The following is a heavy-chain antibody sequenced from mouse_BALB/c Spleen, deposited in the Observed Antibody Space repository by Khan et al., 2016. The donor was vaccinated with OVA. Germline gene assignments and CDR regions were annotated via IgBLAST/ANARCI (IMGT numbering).Heavy chain of an antibody. CDR2: INPDSYYT. D-gene: IGHD3-2*02. J-gene: IGHJ4*01. CDR1: GYTFTNYW. V-gene: IGHV1-7*01. Sequence: QVQLQQSGAELAKPGASVRMSCKASGYTFTNYWMHWVKQRPGQGLEWIGYINPDSYYTEYNQMFKEKATLTADKSSNTAYIQLRSLTSEDSAVYYCARRLPPYYYSMDYWGQGTSVTVSS. CDR3: ARRLPPYYYSMDY.